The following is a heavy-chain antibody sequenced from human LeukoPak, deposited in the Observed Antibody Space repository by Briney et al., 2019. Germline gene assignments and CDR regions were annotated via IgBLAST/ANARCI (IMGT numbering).Heavy chain of an antibody. D-gene: IGHD1-1*01. CDR1: GFTIRGYW. V-gene: IGHV3-74*01. Sequence: GGSLRLSCEVSGFTIRGYWMHWVRQAPGRGLVWVSRINSDGATTNYGDSVKGRFTVSRDNTKNTLFLQMNSLRPDDTALYYCAREYNNNWSFDYWGQGTLVTVSS. CDR3: AREYNNNWSFDY. CDR2: INSDGATT. J-gene: IGHJ4*02.